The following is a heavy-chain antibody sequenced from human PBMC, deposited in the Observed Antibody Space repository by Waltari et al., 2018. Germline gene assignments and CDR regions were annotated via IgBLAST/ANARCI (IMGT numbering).Heavy chain of an antibody. CDR3: ARVYDFWSGPPPYYYYGMDV. J-gene: IGHJ6*02. CDR2: IYYSGST. V-gene: IGHV4-59*11. D-gene: IGHD3-3*01. Sequence: QVQLQESGPGLVKPSETLSLTCTVSGGSISSHYWSWIRQPPGTGREWIGYIYYSGSTNYNPSLKSRVTISVDTSKNQFSLKLSSVTAADTAVYYCARVYDFWSGPPPYYYYGMDVWGQGTTVTVSS. CDR1: GGSISSHY.